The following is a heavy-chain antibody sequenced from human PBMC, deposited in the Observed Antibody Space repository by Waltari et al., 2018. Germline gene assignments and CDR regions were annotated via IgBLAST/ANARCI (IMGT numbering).Heavy chain of an antibody. CDR2: INHSGST. Sequence: QVQLQQWGAGLLKPSETLSLTCAVYGGSFSGYYWSWIRQPPGKGLEWIGEINHSGSTNYNPSLKSRVTISVDTSKNQFSLKLSSVTAADTAVYYCARGRLGRYSSGWYPFDYWGQGTLVTVSS. J-gene: IGHJ4*02. CDR1: GGSFSGYY. CDR3: ARGRLGRYSSGWYPFDY. D-gene: IGHD6-19*01. V-gene: IGHV4-34*01.